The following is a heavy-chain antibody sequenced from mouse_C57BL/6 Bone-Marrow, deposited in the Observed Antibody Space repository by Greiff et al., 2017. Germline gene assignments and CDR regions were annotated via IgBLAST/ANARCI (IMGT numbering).Heavy chain of an antibody. CDR3: ARYKGFYAMDY. V-gene: IGHV7-3*01. D-gene: IGHD3-3*01. CDR2: IRNKANGYTT. Sequence: EVKLQESGGGLVQPGGSLSLSCAASGFTFTDYYMSWVRQPPGKALEWLGFIRNKANGYTTEYSASVKGRFTISRDNSQSILYLQMKALRAEDSATYYCARYKGFYAMDYWGQGTSVTVSS. CDR1: GFTFTDYY. J-gene: IGHJ4*01.